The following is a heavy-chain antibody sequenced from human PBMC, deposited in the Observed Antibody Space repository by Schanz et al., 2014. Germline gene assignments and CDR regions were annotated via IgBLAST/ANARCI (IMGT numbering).Heavy chain of an antibody. Sequence: EVQLVESGGGVVRPGGSLRLSCAASGFDFDDYAMSWVRHAPGKGLEWVSGINWNGGSTGYAASVPGRFTISRDNAKNSLYLQMNSLRAEDTAIYYCARDSDSSSWYPSDYWGQGTLVTGSS. CDR2: INWNGGST. V-gene: IGHV3-20*04. D-gene: IGHD6-13*01. CDR1: GFDFDDYA. J-gene: IGHJ4*02. CDR3: ARDSDSSSWYPSDY.